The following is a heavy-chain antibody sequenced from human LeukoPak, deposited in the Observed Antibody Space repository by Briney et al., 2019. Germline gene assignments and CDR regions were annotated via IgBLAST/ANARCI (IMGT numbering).Heavy chain of an antibody. Sequence: SGGSLRLSCAASGFAFSSYWMHWVRQVPGKGLDWVANINPDGSGKRYVDSVKGRFTIARDNADNSLSLQMNSLRAEDTAVYYCASWGAGGNSWGQGTLVTVSS. CDR3: ASWGAGGNS. D-gene: IGHD3-16*01. CDR2: INPDGSGK. CDR1: GFAFSSYW. J-gene: IGHJ4*02. V-gene: IGHV3-7*01.